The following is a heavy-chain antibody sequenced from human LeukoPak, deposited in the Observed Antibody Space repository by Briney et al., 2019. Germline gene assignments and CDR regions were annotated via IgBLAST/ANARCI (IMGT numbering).Heavy chain of an antibody. D-gene: IGHD3-3*01. CDR3: AKWAGDVSLSNNYYGPLDH. CDR1: TLTFTTLS. CDR2: IRTVAGRT. V-gene: IGHV3-23*01. Sequence: SLRPSCPPSTLTFTTLSFTWVSHPPGDGLEWVSSIRTVAGRTYYTSSVTGRFTISRDNSKNTLFLQMIRVRAEDTALYYCAKWAGDVSLSNNYYGPLDHWGQGTLVTFSS. J-gene: IGHJ4*02.